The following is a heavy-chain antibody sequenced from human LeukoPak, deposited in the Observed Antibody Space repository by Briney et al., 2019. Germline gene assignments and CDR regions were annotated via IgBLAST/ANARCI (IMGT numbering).Heavy chain of an antibody. CDR3: ARRVASDI. V-gene: IGHV4-34*01. CDR1: GGSLTGYY. Sequence: MPSETLSLTCGVSGGSLTGYYWSWIRQPPGKGLEWIGEINHSGSTKYNPSLESRVSISLDTSKNHFSLRLSSVTAADTAVYYCARRVASDIWGQGTMVTVSS. CDR2: INHSGST. J-gene: IGHJ3*02.